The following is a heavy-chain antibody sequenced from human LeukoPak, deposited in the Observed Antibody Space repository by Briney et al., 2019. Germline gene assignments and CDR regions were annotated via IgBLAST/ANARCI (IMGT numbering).Heavy chain of an antibody. D-gene: IGHD3-10*01. CDR1: GFTFSSYG. J-gene: IGHJ6*03. CDR3: ARAGDPHYYYYMDV. CDR2: IWYDGSNK. Sequence: GGSLRLSCAASGFTFSSYGMHWVRQAPGKGLEWVAVIWYDGSNKYYADSVKGRFTISRDNSKNTLYLQMNSLRAEDTAVYYCARAGDPHYYYYMDVWGKGTTVTVSS. V-gene: IGHV3-33*01.